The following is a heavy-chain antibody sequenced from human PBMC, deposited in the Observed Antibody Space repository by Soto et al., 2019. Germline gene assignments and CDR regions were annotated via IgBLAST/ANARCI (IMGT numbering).Heavy chain of an antibody. Sequence: QLQLQESGPGLVKPSETLSLTCTVSGGSISSSSYYWGWIRQPPGKGLEWIGSIYYSGSTYYNPSPTRRVTISADTSKNQFSLKLSSVTAADTAVYYCARHTPAISISDHWGQGTLVTVSS. CDR2: IYYSGST. D-gene: IGHD2-15*01. V-gene: IGHV4-39*01. CDR1: GGSISSSSYY. J-gene: IGHJ4*02. CDR3: ARHTPAISISDH.